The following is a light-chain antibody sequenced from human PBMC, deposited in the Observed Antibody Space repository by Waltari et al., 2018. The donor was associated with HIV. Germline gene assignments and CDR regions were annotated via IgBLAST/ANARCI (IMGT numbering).Light chain of an antibody. CDR3: ASRTFITTVI. Sequence: QSALTQPASVSGSPGQSITISCTGSSSDVGAYKYVSWYQQHPGKVPKLMLYEVTNRPSGVSGRFSGSKLGNTASLTISGLQAEDEADYYCASRTFITTVIFGGGTKVTVL. J-gene: IGLJ2*01. CDR1: SSDVGAYKY. CDR2: EVT. V-gene: IGLV2-14*03.